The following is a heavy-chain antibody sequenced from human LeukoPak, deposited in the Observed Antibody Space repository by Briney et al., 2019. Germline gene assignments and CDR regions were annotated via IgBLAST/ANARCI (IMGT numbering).Heavy chain of an antibody. V-gene: IGHV4-31*03. J-gene: IGHJ4*02. Sequence: PSETLSLTCTVSGGSISSGGYYWSWIRQHPGKGLEWIGYIYYSGSTYYNPSLKGRVTISVDTSKNQFSLKLSSVTAADTAVYYCARTYSSSYFDYWGQGTLVTVSS. CDR1: GGSISSGGYY. CDR3: ARTYSSSYFDY. D-gene: IGHD6-6*01. CDR2: IYYSGST.